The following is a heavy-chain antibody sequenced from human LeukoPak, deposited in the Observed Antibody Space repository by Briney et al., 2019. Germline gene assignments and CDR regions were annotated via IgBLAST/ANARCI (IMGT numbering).Heavy chain of an antibody. J-gene: IGHJ4*02. CDR3: ARASHVDTARVGY. V-gene: IGHV3-21*01. D-gene: IGHD5-18*01. CDR2: ISSSSSYI. Sequence: GGSLRLSCAASGFTFSSYSMNWVRQAPGKGLEWDSSISSSSSYIYYADSVKGRFTISRDNAKNSLYLQMNSLRAEDTAVYYCARASHVDTARVGYWGQGTLVTVSS. CDR1: GFTFSSYS.